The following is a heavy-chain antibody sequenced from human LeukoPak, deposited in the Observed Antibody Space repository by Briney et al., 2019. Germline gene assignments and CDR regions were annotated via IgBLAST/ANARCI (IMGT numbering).Heavy chain of an antibody. CDR2: IKQDGSEK. Sequence: GGSLRLSCAASGFTFSSYWMSWVRQAPGKGLEWVANIKQDGSEKYYVDSVKGRFTISRDNAKNSLYLQMNSLRAEDTAVYYCAREEGSGRFSNTDYWGQGTLVTVSS. D-gene: IGHD6-19*01. CDR3: AREEGSGRFSNTDY. V-gene: IGHV3-7*01. J-gene: IGHJ4*02. CDR1: GFTFSSYW.